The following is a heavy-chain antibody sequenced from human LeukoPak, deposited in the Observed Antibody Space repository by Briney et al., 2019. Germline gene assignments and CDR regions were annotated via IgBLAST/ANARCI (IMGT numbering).Heavy chain of an antibody. D-gene: IGHD3-22*01. CDR2: IYHSGSS. V-gene: IGHV4-38-2*02. CDR1: GYSISSGYY. J-gene: IGHJ4*02. Sequence: SETLSLTCTVSGYSISSGYYWGWIRQPPGKGLEWIGSIYHSGSSYYNPSLKSRVTISVDTSKNQFSLKLSSVTAADTAVYYCARGSYYYDSSGYQYFDYWGQGTLVTVSS. CDR3: ARGSYYYDSSGYQYFDY.